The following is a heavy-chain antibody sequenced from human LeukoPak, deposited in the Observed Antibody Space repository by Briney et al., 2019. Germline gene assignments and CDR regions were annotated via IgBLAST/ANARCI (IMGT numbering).Heavy chain of an antibody. CDR1: GYSISSGYY. CDR3: ARQNYDILTGVFDY. J-gene: IGHJ4*02. V-gene: IGHV4-38-2*02. CDR2: IYHSGST. D-gene: IGHD3-9*01. Sequence: SETLSLTCTVSGYSISSGYYWGWIRQPPGKGLEWIGSIYHSGSTYYNPSLKSRVTISVDTSKNQFSLKLSSVTAADTAVYYCARQNYDILTGVFDYWGQGTLVTVSS.